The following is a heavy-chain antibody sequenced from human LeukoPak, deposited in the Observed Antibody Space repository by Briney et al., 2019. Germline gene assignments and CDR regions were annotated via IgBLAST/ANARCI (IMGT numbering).Heavy chain of an antibody. D-gene: IGHD6-25*01. J-gene: IGHJ5*02. Sequence: SQTLSLTCAISGDSVSSNIAAWNWIRQSPSRGLEWLGRTYYRSKWGNDYAASVKSRITISADTFKNQFSLHLNSVTPEDTAVYYCAREAPRLDPWGQGTLVTVSS. CDR3: AREAPRLDP. CDR2: TYYRSKWGN. V-gene: IGHV6-1*01. CDR1: GDSVSSNIAA.